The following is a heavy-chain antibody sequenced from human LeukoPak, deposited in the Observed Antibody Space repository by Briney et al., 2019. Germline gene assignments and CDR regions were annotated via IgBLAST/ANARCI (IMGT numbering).Heavy chain of an antibody. Sequence: GGSLRLSCAAPGFTFRSYTMSWVRQAPGKGLEWVSAISGSGGSTYYADSVKGRFTISRDNSKNTLYLQMNSLRAEDTAIYYCAKVLVGATSRFDYWGQGTLVTVSS. D-gene: IGHD1-26*01. J-gene: IGHJ4*02. CDR2: ISGSGGST. CDR1: GFTFRSYT. CDR3: AKVLVGATSRFDY. V-gene: IGHV3-23*01.